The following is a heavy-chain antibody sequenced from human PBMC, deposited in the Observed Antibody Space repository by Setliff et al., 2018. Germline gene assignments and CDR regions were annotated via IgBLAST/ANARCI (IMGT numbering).Heavy chain of an antibody. CDR1: GYTLTTYF. Sequence: ASVKVSCKASGYTLTTYFMNWVRQAPGQGLEWMGYINTRTGNPMYAQGFTGRFAFSLGPSVSTAYLQISSLKAEDTALYYCATGSLVAAGTGHWGQGTLVTVS. CDR2: INTRTGNP. D-gene: IGHD6-13*01. J-gene: IGHJ4*02. CDR3: ATGSLVAAGTGH. V-gene: IGHV7-4-1*02.